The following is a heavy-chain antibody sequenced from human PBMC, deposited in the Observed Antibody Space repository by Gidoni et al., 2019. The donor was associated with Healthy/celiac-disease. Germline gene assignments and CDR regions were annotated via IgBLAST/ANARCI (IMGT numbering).Heavy chain of an antibody. Sequence: QVQLVQSGAEVKKPGSSVKVSCTASVGTFSSYAISWVRQAPGQGLEWMGRIIPILGIANYAQKFQGRVTITADKSTSTAYMELSSLRSEDTAVYYCASSSPPAVQWELGYWGQGTLVTVSS. V-gene: IGHV1-69*04. CDR3: ASSSPPAVQWELGY. D-gene: IGHD1-26*01. CDR1: VGTFSSYA. CDR2: IIPILGIA. J-gene: IGHJ4*02.